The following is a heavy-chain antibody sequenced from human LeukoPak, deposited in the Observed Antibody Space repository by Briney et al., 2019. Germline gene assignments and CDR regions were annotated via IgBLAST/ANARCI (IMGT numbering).Heavy chain of an antibody. CDR1: GGSFSGYY. J-gene: IGHJ4*02. D-gene: IGHD6-13*01. CDR3: ARHGVSGYSSSWYEY. CDR2: INDSGST. V-gene: IGHV4-34*01. Sequence: SETLSLTCAVYGGSFSGYYWSWIRQPPGKGLEWIGEINDSGSTNYNPPLKSRVTISVDTSKNQFSLKLRSVTAADTAVYYCARHGVSGYSSSWYEYWGQGTLVTVSS.